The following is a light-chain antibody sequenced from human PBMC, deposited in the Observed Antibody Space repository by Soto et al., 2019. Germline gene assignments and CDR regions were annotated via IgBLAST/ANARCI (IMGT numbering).Light chain of an antibody. CDR2: GAS. CDR1: QDIRND. V-gene: IGKV1-6*01. J-gene: IGKJ2*01. CDR3: LQDYDSPYT. Sequence: AIQMTQSPSSLSASVGDRVTITCRARQDIRNDLGWYQQKPGKAPKLLINGASSLQSGVPSRVSGSESSTEFTLTIHSLQPEDSETYYCLQDYDSPYTCGQGTKVDIK.